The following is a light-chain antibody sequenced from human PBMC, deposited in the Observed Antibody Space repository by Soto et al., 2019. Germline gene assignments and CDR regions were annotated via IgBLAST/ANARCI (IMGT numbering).Light chain of an antibody. CDR3: QQRHMWPIT. CDR2: GAS. V-gene: IGKV3D-11*01. J-gene: IGKJ5*01. CDR1: QGIGDT. Sequence: EVVMRQSPATLSVSPGEGATLSCRASQGIGDTLAWYQHKPGQTPRLLIYGASSRATGIPDRFSGSGSGTDFTLTISSLEPEDSAVYYCQQRHMWPITFGQGTRLEIK.